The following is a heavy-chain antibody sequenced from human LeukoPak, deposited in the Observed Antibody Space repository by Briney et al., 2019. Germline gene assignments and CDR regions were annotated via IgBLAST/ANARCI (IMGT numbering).Heavy chain of an antibody. J-gene: IGHJ6*02. CDR2: FDPEDGET. V-gene: IGHV1-24*01. CDR1: GYTLTELS. CDR3: ARARGVTIFGVVMMYYGMDV. Sequence: ASVKVSCKVSGYTLTELSMHWVRQAPGKGLEWMGGFDPEDGETIYAQKFQGRVTMTEDTSTDTAYMELSSLRSEDTAVYYCARARGVTIFGVVMMYYGMDVWGQGTTVTVSS. D-gene: IGHD3-3*01.